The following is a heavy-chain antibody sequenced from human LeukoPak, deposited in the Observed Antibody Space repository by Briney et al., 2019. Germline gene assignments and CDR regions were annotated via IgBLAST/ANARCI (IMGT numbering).Heavy chain of an antibody. V-gene: IGHV1-2*02. Sequence: ASVKVSCKAYGYTFTGYYMHWVRQAPGQGLEWMGWINPNSGGTNYAQKFQGRVTMTRDTSISTAYMELSRLRSDDTAVYYCARDHYYYDSSGYYGDDYYYYYMDVWGKGTTVTVSS. J-gene: IGHJ6*03. CDR2: INPNSGGT. CDR3: ARDHYYYDSSGYYGDDYYYYYMDV. CDR1: GYTFTGYY. D-gene: IGHD3-22*01.